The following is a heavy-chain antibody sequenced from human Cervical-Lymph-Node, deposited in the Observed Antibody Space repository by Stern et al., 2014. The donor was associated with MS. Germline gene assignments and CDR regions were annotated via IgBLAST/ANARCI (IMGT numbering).Heavy chain of an antibody. D-gene: IGHD4-11*01. Sequence: QLVQSGSEVKKPGSSVKVSCKSSGDTFSNYALSWVRQAPGQGLEWVGGLITFFGATRYGQKFQGRVTITPEESTGTAFMELSNLTSDDTAVYYCALRRSYYVFWGQGTLISVSS. CDR2: LITFFGAT. V-gene: IGHV1-69*01. J-gene: IGHJ4*02. CDR3: ALRRSYYVF. CDR1: GDTFSNYA.